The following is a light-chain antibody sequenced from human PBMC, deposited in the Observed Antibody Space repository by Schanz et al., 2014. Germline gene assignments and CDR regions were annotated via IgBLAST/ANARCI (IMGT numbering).Light chain of an antibody. J-gene: IGKJ4*01. CDR3: QQRSKWPLT. CDR1: QSISSN. V-gene: IGKV3-11*01. Sequence: EIVLTQSPGTLSLSPGERATLSCKASQSISSNLAWYQQKPGQPPRLLISDASDRATGIPARFSGSGSGTDFTLTISSLEPEDFAVYYCQQRSKWPLTFGGGTKVEIK. CDR2: DAS.